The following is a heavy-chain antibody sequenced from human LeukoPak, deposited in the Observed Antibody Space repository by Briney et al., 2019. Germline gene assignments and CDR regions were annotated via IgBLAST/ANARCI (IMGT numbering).Heavy chain of an antibody. CDR3: AIGGGISTPCH. D-gene: IGHD6-13*01. V-gene: IGHV3-23*01. Sequence: GGSLRLSCAASGLTSRNTAMSWVRQAPGKGLEWVSSISGSGGSTYYADFVRGRFSISRDNSKNTLSLQMNSLTAEDTATYYCAIGGGISTPCHWGQGTLVTVSS. CDR1: GLTSRNTA. J-gene: IGHJ4*02. CDR2: ISGSGGST.